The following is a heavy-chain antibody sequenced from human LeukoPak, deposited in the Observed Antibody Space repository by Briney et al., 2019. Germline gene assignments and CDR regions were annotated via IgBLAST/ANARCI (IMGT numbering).Heavy chain of an antibody. D-gene: IGHD3-10*01. V-gene: IGHV4-39*07. CDR1: GDSIIGYY. J-gene: IGHJ3*02. CDR2: IYYTGNT. Sequence: PSETLSLTCSVSGDSIIGYYWGWIRQPPGKGLEWIGNIYYTGNTYYNSSLKSRVTISLDTSKNQFSLKVISMTAADTAAYYCTKSDGYGLIRICGRGTMVTISS. CDR3: TKSDGYGLIRI.